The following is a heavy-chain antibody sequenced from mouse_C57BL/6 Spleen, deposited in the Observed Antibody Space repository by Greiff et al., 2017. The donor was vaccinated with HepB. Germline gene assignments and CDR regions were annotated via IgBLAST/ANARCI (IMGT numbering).Heavy chain of an antibody. J-gene: IGHJ2*01. Sequence: EVQRVESGGGLVKPGGSLKLSCAASGFTFSSYAMSWVRQTPEKRLEWVATISDGGSYTYYPDNVKGRFTISRDNAKNHLYLQMSHLKSEDTAMYYCAREITGGNYFDYWGQGTTLTVSS. CDR2: ISDGGSYT. CDR3: AREITGGNYFDY. CDR1: GFTFSSYA. D-gene: IGHD2-4*01. V-gene: IGHV5-4*01.